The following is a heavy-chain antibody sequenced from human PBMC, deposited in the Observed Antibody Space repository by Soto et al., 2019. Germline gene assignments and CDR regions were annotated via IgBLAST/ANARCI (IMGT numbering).Heavy chain of an antibody. CDR1: GGTFSNSA. CDR2: IIPIFGST. CDR3: ARDGDLRSDFWSGPLGGGWFDP. J-gene: IGHJ5*02. Sequence: QVQLVQSGAEVRKPGLSVKVYCKASGGTFSNSAITCVRQSPGQGLEWVGGIIPIFGSTNYAQKFQGRVTITADESTSTAYMELSSLASEDTAVYFCARDGDLRSDFWSGPLGGGWFDPWGQGTLVTVSS. V-gene: IGHV1-69*12. D-gene: IGHD3-3*01.